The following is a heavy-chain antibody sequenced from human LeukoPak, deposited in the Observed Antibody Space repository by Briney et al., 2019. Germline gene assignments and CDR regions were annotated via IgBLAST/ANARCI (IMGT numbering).Heavy chain of an antibody. CDR1: GFTFSSYG. J-gene: IGHJ4*02. CDR2: ISYDGGNI. V-gene: IGHV3-30*03. CDR3: GRWGMTTTDIDY. Sequence: GGSLRLSCAASGFTFSSYGMHWVRQAPGKGLEWVAVISYDGGNIYYADSVKGRFTVSRDNAKNSLYLQMSSLRVEDTAVYYCGRWGMTTTDIDYWGQGTLVTVSS. D-gene: IGHD5-24*01.